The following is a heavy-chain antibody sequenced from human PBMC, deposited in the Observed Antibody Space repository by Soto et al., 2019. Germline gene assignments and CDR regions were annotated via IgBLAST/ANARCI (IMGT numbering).Heavy chain of an antibody. CDR1: GFTFSSYA. CDR3: ARDRGSKSYYYYGMDV. Sequence: QVQLVESGGGVVQPGRSLRLSCAASGFTFSSYAMHWVRQAPGKGLEWVAVISYDGSNKYYADSVKGRFTISRDNSKTTLYLQMNSLRAEDRAVYYCARDRGSKSYYYYGMDVWGQGTTVTVSS. V-gene: IGHV3-30-3*01. D-gene: IGHD2-2*01. CDR2: ISYDGSNK. J-gene: IGHJ6*02.